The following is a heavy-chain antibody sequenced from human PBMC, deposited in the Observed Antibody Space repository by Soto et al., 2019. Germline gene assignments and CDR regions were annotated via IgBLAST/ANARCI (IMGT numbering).Heavy chain of an antibody. CDR1: GYTFTSYA. CDR2: INAGNGNT. V-gene: IGHV1-3*01. J-gene: IGHJ4*02. Sequence: QVQLVQSGAEVKKPGASVKVSCKASGYTFTSYAMHWVRQAPGQRLEWMGWINAGNGNTKYSQKFQGRATITRDTSASTTYMELSSLRSEDTAVYYCAGRRYSSGWYSLAYWGQGTLVTVTS. D-gene: IGHD6-19*01. CDR3: AGRRYSSGWYSLAY.